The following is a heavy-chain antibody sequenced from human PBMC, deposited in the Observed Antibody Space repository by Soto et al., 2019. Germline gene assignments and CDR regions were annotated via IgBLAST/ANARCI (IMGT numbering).Heavy chain of an antibody. V-gene: IGHV4-31*03. J-gene: IGHJ3*01. D-gene: IGHD4-17*01. CDR3: ARARLRAVYAFDF. CDR1: GVSITSGAYY. Sequence: LSLTCTLSGVSITSGAYYWTWVRQHPGKGLEWIGYIYYNGNTYFSPSLKSRLTISIDTSKNQFSLKLSSVTAADTAMYYCARARLRAVYAFDFWGQGTMVTVSS. CDR2: IYYNGNT.